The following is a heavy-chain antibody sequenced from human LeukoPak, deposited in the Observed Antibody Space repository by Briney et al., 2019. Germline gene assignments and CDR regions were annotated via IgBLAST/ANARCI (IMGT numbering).Heavy chain of an antibody. Sequence: PRASVKVSGKASGYTFTGYYMHWVRQAPGQGLEWMGWINPNSGGTNYAQKFQGRVTMTRDTSISTAYMELSRLRSDDTAVYYCARERYGATGGWFDPWGQGTLVTVSS. J-gene: IGHJ5*02. V-gene: IGHV1-2*02. CDR3: ARERYGATGGWFDP. D-gene: IGHD4-17*01. CDR2: INPNSGGT. CDR1: GYTFTGYY.